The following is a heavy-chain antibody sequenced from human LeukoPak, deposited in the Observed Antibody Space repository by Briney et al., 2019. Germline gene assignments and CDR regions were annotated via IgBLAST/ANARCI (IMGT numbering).Heavy chain of an antibody. Sequence: GGSLRLSCAASGFTFSGYWMSWVRQAPGKGLEWVATIKQDGSEKTYVDSVEGRFTSSRDNAKGSLFLQMDSLRAEDAAVYYCARDFYGTMDVWGQGTTVTVSS. CDR3: ARDFYGTMDV. J-gene: IGHJ6*02. CDR1: GFTFSGYW. V-gene: IGHV3-7*01. CDR2: IKQDGSEK. D-gene: IGHD3-16*01.